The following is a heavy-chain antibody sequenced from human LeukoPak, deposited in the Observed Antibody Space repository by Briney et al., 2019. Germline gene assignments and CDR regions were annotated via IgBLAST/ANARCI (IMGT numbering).Heavy chain of an antibody. J-gene: IGHJ4*02. CDR3: GRGGSYGDY. CDR1: GFTFSRYW. Sequence: PGGSLRLSCAASGFTFSRYWMHWVRQVPGKGLVWVSRVNPDGSSTTYADSVKGRFTSSRDNAKNTLYLQMSRLRVEDTAVYYCGRGGSYGDYWGQGISVTASS. CDR2: VNPDGSST. D-gene: IGHD3-16*01. V-gene: IGHV3-74*01.